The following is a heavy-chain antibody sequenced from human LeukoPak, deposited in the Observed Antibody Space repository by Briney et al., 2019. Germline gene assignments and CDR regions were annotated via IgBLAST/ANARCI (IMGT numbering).Heavy chain of an antibody. D-gene: IGHD7-27*01. CDR2: ISWNSGSI. J-gene: IGHJ2*01. Sequence: GGSLRLSCAASGFTFDDYATHWVRQAPGKGLEWVSGISWNSGSIGYADSVKGRFTISRDNSKNTLHLQMDSLRAEDTAIYYCARELVSLGTGYFDLWGRGTLVTVSS. CDR1: GFTFDDYA. V-gene: IGHV3-9*01. CDR3: ARELVSLGTGYFDL.